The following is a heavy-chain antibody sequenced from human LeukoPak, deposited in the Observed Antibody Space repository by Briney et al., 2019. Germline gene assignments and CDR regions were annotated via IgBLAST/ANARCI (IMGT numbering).Heavy chain of an antibody. CDR1: GYTFTYCS. V-gene: IGHV1-68*01. J-gene: IGHJ5*02. D-gene: IGHD3-9*01. CDR3: YSKGRLGWRVVNWFDP. Sequence: ASVKVSCKASGYTFTYCSLHWLQQAPGQGLERMRWITLYNGNTNYAKKFQGRVTITRDMSLRTAYIELSSLRFRDAILTGYYSKGRLGWRVVNWFDPWGRGTLVTVSS. CDR2: ITLYNGNT.